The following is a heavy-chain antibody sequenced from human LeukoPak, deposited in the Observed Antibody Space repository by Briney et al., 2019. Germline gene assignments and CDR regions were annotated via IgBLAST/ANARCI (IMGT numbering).Heavy chain of an antibody. J-gene: IGHJ6*03. D-gene: IGHD1-26*01. CDR2: IRSKAYGGTT. CDR3: TRDSTVSGSYWDYYYMDV. CDR1: GFTFGDYA. V-gene: IGHV3-49*04. Sequence: GGSLRLSCTASGFTFGDYAMSWVRQAPGKGLEWVGFIRSKAYGGTTEYAASVKGRFTISRDDSKSIAYLQMNSLKTEDTAVYYCTRDSTVSGSYWDYYYMDVWGKGTTVTISS.